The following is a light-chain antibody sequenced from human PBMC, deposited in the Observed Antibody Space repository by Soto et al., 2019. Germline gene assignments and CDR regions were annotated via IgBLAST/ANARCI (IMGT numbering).Light chain of an antibody. V-gene: IGKV3-15*01. Sequence: EIVMTQSPATLSVSPGERVTLSCRASESLSTYLAWYQQKPGQAPRLLIYGASTKATGIPARFSGSESATDVTLTISSLQSEDFAVYYCQSYNDWPFTFGQGTKLEI. CDR1: ESLSTY. J-gene: IGKJ2*01. CDR3: QSYNDWPFT. CDR2: GAS.